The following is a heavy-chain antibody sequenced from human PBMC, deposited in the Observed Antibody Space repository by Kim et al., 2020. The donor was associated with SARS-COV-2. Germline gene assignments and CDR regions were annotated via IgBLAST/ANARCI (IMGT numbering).Heavy chain of an antibody. J-gene: IGHJ6*03. CDR2: INHSGST. D-gene: IGHD3-9*01. CDR1: GGSFSGYY. Sequence: SETLSLTCAVYGGSFSGYYWSWIRQPPGKGLEWIGEINHSGSTNYNPSLKSRVTISVDTSKNQFSLKLSSVTAADTAVYYCARGRMRYDILTGYYNAYYYYLDVWGKGTTVTVSS. CDR3: ARGRMRYDILTGYYNAYYYYLDV. V-gene: IGHV4-34*01.